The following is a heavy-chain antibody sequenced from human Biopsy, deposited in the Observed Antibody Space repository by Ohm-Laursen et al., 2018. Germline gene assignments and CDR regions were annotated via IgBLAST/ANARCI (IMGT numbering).Heavy chain of an antibody. CDR1: GFAFSDYS. CDR3: AKDDYDRVSSGYYFDY. Sequence: SLRLSCAASGFAFSDYSMNWVRQAPGKGLERVASISSTSNHIHYVDSVWGRFTISRDNAENSLYLEMNSLRVEDTAVYYCAKDDYDRVSSGYYFDYWGQGTLVSVSS. D-gene: IGHD3-10*02. CDR2: ISSTSNHI. V-gene: IGHV3-21*01. J-gene: IGHJ4*02.